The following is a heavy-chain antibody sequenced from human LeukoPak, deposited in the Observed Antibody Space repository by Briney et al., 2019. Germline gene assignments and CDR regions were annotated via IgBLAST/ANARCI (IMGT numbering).Heavy chain of an antibody. CDR2: IKEDGSEK. J-gene: IGHJ4*02. CDR3: GRDFPDY. Sequence: PGGSLRLSCAASRFTFSSYWMTWVRQAPGKGLEWVANIKEDGSEKYYVDSVKGRFTISRDNAKNSLCLQMNSLRVEDTAIYYCGRDFPDYWGQGILVTVSS. CDR1: RFTFSSYW. V-gene: IGHV3-7*01.